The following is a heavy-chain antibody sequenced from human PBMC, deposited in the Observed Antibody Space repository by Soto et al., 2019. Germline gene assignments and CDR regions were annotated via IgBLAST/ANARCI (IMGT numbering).Heavy chain of an antibody. V-gene: IGHV4-31*03. J-gene: IGHJ4*02. CDR1: GGSISRGGYY. CDR2: IYYSGST. D-gene: IGHD6-19*01. CDR3: ARGPGSGWYDY. Sequence: QVQLQESGPGLVKPSQTLSLTCTVSGGSISRGGYYWSWIRKHPGKGLEWIGYIYYSGSTYYNPSLKSRVTISVDTSKNQFSLKLSSVTAADTAVYYCARGPGSGWYDYWGQGTLVTVSS.